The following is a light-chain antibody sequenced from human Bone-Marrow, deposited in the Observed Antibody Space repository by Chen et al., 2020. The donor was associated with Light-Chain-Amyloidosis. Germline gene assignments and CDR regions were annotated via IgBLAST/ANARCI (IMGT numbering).Light chain of an antibody. V-gene: IGLV6-57*01. CDR1: RGSIATNY. J-gene: IGLJ3*02. CDR2: EDD. Sequence: NFMLTQPHPVSESPGKTVIISSTLSRGSIATNYVQWYQQRPGRSPTTVLYEDDQRPSGVPDRFSGSIARSSNSASLTISGLKTEDEADYYCQSYQGSSQGVFGGGTKLTVL. CDR3: QSYQGSSQGV.